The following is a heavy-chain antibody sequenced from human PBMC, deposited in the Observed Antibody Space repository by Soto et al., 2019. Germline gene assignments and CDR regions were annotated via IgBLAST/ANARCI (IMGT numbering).Heavy chain of an antibody. J-gene: IGHJ4*02. CDR1: GFTFSSYA. CDR2: ISSAGSI. Sequence: PGGSLRLSCAASGFTFSSYAMSWVRQAPGKGLEWVSSISSAGSIFYGDSVKGRFTISRDNSKDTLSLQMTSLRAEDTAVYFCAKDDTWYFFDYWGQGTLVTVSS. CDR3: AKDDTWYFFDY. D-gene: IGHD3-9*01. V-gene: IGHV3-23*01.